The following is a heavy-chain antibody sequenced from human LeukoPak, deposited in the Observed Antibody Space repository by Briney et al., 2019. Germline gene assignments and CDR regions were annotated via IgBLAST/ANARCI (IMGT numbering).Heavy chain of an antibody. J-gene: IGHJ4*02. Sequence: PGGSLRLSCAASGFTFSSYAMSWVRQAPGKGLEWVSAISGSGGSTYYADSVKGRFTIPRDNSKNTLYLQMNSLRAEDTAVYYCAKKRYGYNEVGTFDYWGQGTLVTVSS. D-gene: IGHD5-24*01. CDR3: AKKRYGYNEVGTFDY. V-gene: IGHV3-23*01. CDR2: ISGSGGST. CDR1: GFTFSSYA.